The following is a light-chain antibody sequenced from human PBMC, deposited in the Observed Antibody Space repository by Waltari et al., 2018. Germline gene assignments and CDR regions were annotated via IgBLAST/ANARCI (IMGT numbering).Light chain of an antibody. CDR2: DST. CDR3: CAYAGSDTFI. CDR1: SRDIARYNL. J-gene: IGLJ6*01. V-gene: IGLV2-23*01. Sequence: QSALTQPASMSGSPGQSITISCTGSSRDIARYNLFSWFQQHPGKPPKLIIYDSTNRPSGVSDRFSASKSGSTASLTISGLQGEDEADYYCCAYAGSDTFIFGGGTQVTV.